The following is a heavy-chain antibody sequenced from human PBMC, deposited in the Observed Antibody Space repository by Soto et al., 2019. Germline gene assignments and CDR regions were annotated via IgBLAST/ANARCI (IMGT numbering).Heavy chain of an antibody. D-gene: IGHD4-4*01. CDR1: GFPFSSYV. Sequence: HPGGSLRLSCAASGFPFSSYVMSWVRQAPGKGLEWVSGISGGGSNTFYADSVEGRFTISRDNSKNTLLLQMNSLGAEDTAVYYCAKDSNKYSSSLRGRYFDYWGQGIGVTVSS. CDR2: ISGGGSNT. J-gene: IGHJ4*02. CDR3: AKDSNKYSSSLRGRYFDY. V-gene: IGHV3-23*01.